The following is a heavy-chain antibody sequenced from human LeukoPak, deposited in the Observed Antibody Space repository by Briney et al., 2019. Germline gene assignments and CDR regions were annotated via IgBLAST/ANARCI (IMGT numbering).Heavy chain of an antibody. Sequence: SETLSLTCTVSGGSVSSSRYFWGWIRQPPGKGLEWIGSIYCSGSTYYNPSLRSRVTISVDPSKNQFSLKLNSVTAADTAVYYCASLYSGSPYWYFDLWGRGTLVTVSS. CDR3: ASLYSGSPYWYFDL. CDR1: GGSVSSSRYF. J-gene: IGHJ2*01. D-gene: IGHD1-26*01. V-gene: IGHV4-39*01. CDR2: IYCSGST.